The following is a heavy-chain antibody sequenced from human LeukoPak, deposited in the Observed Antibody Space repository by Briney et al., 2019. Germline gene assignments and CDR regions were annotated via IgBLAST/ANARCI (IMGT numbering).Heavy chain of an antibody. CDR2: ISSSGSTI. CDR1: GFTFSDYY. D-gene: IGHD3-10*01. V-gene: IGHV3-11*04. Sequence: GGSLRLSCAASGFTFSDYYMSWIRQAPRKGLEWVSYISSSGSTIYYADSVKGRFTISRDNAKNSLYLQMNSLRAEDTAVYYCASLSPGNWFDPWGQGTLVTVSS. J-gene: IGHJ5*02. CDR3: ASLSPGNWFDP.